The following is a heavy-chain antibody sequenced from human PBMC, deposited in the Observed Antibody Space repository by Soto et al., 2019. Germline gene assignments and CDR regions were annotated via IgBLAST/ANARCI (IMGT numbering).Heavy chain of an antibody. CDR1: GFTFSSYG. CDR3: ARDTGYYSRGLGDY. CDR2: IWYDGSNK. V-gene: IGHV3-33*01. J-gene: IGHJ4*02. D-gene: IGHD3-22*01. Sequence: QVQLVESGGGVVQPGRSLRLSCAASGFTFSSYGMHWVRQAPGKGLEWVAVIWYDGSNKYYADSVKGRFTISRDNSKNTLYLQMNSLRAEDTAVYYCARDTGYYSRGLGDYWGQGTLVTVSS.